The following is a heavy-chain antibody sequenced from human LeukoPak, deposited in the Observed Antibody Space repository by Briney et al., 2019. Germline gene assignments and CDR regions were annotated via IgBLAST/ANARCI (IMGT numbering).Heavy chain of an antibody. D-gene: IGHD5-12*01. CDR3: VKDGVDGYDLTPYYFDS. CDR2: IKSKSADI. V-gene: IGHV3-9*01. J-gene: IGHJ4*02. CDR1: GFMFDDCA. Sequence: PGGSLRLSCTASGFMFDDCAMHWVRQVPGKGLEWVSGIKSKSADIAYTDAVKGRFTISRYNAKNSLCLQMISLRHADTALYYCVKDGVDGYDLTPYYFDSWGQGILATVSS.